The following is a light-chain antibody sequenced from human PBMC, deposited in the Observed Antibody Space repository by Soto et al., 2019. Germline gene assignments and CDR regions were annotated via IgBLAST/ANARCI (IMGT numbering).Light chain of an antibody. V-gene: IGLV2-14*03. Sequence: QSALTQPASVSGSPGQSITISCTGTISVVGGYNYVSWYQHHPGKAPKLMIFDVSNRPSGVSNRFSGSNSGNTASLTISGLQPEDEADYYCSSYTTSNSGQIVFGTGTKLTVL. CDR3: SSYTTSNSGQIV. CDR2: DVS. J-gene: IGLJ1*01. CDR1: ISVVGGYNY.